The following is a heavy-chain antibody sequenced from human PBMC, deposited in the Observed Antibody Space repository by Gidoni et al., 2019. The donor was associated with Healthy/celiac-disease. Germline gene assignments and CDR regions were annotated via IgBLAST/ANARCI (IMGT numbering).Heavy chain of an antibody. CDR2: INHSGST. D-gene: IGHD4-17*01. J-gene: IGHJ4*02. CDR3: ARTTVTTPVGDY. V-gene: IGHV4-34*01. Sequence: QVQLQQWGAGLLKPSETLSLTCAVYGGSFSGYYWSWIRQPPGKGLEWIGEINHSGSTNYNPSLKSRVTISVDTSKNQFSLKLSSVTAADTAVYYCARTTVTTPVGDYWGQGTLVTVSS. CDR1: GGSFSGYY.